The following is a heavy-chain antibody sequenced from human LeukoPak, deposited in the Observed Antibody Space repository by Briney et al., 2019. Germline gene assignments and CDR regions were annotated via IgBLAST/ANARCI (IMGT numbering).Heavy chain of an antibody. CDR1: GVSFSGYY. D-gene: IGHD2-2*02. Sequence: SETLSLTCAVYGVSFSGYYWSWIRQPPGKGLEWIGEINHSGSTNYNPSLKSRVTISVDTSKNQFSLKLSSVTAADTAVYYCARGRRVGCSSTSCYRPFDYWGQGTLVTVSS. CDR2: INHSGST. J-gene: IGHJ4*02. CDR3: ARGRRVGCSSTSCYRPFDY. V-gene: IGHV4-34*01.